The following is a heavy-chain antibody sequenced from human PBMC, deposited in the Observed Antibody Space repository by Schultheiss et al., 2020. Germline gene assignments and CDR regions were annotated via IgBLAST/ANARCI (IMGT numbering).Heavy chain of an antibody. CDR1: GFTFSSYA. Sequence: GGSLRLSCAASGFTFSSYAMHWVRQAPGKGLEWVAVISYDGSNKYYADSVKGRFTISRDNSKNTLYLQMNSLRAEDTAVYYCARDWSGEYQLGSAFDYWGQGTLVNVYS. D-gene: IGHD2-2*01. CDR3: ARDWSGEYQLGSAFDY. V-gene: IGHV3-30*04. CDR2: ISYDGSNK. J-gene: IGHJ4*02.